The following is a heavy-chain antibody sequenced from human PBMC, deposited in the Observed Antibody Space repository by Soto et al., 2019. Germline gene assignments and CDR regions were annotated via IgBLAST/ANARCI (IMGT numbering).Heavy chain of an antibody. J-gene: IGHJ4*02. CDR1: GGSISGHY. V-gene: IGHV4-59*11. CDR2: IFYTGST. CDR3: ARVGSSGWSPDY. D-gene: IGHD6-19*01. Sequence: ASETLSLTCTVSGGSISGHYWIWIWQSPGKGLEWIGYIFYTGSTNYNPSLKSRVTLSADTSKNQFSLRLSSVTAADTAVYYCARVGSSGWSPDYWGQGTLVT.